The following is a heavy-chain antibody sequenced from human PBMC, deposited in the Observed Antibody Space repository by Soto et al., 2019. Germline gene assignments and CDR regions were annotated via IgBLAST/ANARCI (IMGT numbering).Heavy chain of an antibody. Sequence: GXSLILSCAASGFAFSNARMSCVRQAPGKGLEWVGRIKSITDGGTTDYAAPVEGRFTISRDDSKNTLFLRMNSLKSEDTAVYYCTTDFDTAPKWGQGTLVTVSS. J-gene: IGHJ4*02. CDR1: GFAFSNAR. CDR3: TTDFDTAPK. V-gene: IGHV3-15*01. D-gene: IGHD5-18*01. CDR2: IKSITDGGTT.